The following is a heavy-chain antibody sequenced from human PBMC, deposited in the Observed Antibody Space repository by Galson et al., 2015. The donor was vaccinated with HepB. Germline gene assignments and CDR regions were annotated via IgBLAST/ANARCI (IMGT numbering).Heavy chain of an antibody. CDR2: IFYTGNS. CDR3: ARDPSSNSNGMDV. J-gene: IGHJ6*02. Sequence: TLALTCTVSGGALSSGGYYWSWIRQHPGKGLEWIAFIFYTGNSYYNPSLKSRVTISVDTSKNQFSLKLNSVTAADPAVYYCARDPSSNSNGMDVWGQGTMVTVSS. CDR1: GGALSSGGYY. D-gene: IGHD6-6*01. V-gene: IGHV4-31*03.